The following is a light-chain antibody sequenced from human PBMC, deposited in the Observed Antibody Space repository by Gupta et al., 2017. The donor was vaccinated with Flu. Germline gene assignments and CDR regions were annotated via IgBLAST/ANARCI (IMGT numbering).Light chain of an antibody. V-gene: IGLV1-44*01. CDR2: RYN. Sequence: QSVLTQPPSASGTPGQRVTISCSGSSSNIGSNTVNWYQQVPGTAPKLLIYRYNQRPSGVPDRFSGSKSATSASLAISGLQSEDEADYYCAAWDDSLNGVVFGGGTKLTVL. CDR3: AAWDDSLNGVV. CDR1: SSNIGSNT. J-gene: IGLJ3*02.